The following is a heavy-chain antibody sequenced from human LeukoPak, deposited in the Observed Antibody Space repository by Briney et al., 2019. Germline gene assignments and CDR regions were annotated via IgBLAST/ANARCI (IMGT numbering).Heavy chain of an antibody. D-gene: IGHD3-3*01. Sequence: PSETLSLTCTVSGGSISSYYWSWHRQPPGKGLEWIGYIYYSGSPNYNPSLKSRVTISVDTSKNQFSLKLSSVTAADTAVYYCARSPRITIFGVVIPHFDYWGQGTLVTVSS. CDR1: GGSISSYY. J-gene: IGHJ4*02. V-gene: IGHV4-59*01. CDR2: IYYSGSP. CDR3: ARSPRITIFGVVIPHFDY.